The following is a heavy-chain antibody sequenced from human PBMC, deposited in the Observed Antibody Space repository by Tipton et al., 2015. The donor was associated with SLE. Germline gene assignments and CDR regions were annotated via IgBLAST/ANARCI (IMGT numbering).Heavy chain of an antibody. CDR3: AREGGVYGSGD. CDR2: IYYSGST. D-gene: IGHD3-10*01. Sequence: TLSLTCTVSGGSISSGDYYWSWIRQPPGKGLEWIGYIYYSGSTNYNPSLKSRVTISVDTSKNQFSLKLSSVTAADTAVYYCAREGGVYGSGDWGQGTLVTVSS. V-gene: IGHV4-61*08. CDR1: GGSISSGDYY. J-gene: IGHJ4*02.